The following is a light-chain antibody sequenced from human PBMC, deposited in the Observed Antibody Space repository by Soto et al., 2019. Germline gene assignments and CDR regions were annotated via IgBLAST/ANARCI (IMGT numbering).Light chain of an antibody. CDR1: QSVSSN. Sequence: EILMTQSPATLSVSPGERATLSCRASQSVSSNVAWYQQKPGQAPRLLIYGASSRATGIPDRFSGRGSGTDLNLTISRLEPEDFAVYYCQQYGGSPYTFGLGTKVDI. J-gene: IGKJ2*01. CDR3: QQYGGSPYT. V-gene: IGKV3-20*01. CDR2: GAS.